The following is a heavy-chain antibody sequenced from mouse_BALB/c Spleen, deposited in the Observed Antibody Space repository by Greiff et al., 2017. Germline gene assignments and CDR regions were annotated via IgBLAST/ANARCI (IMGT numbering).Heavy chain of an antibody. Sequence: QVQLKQSGPELVKPGASVKISCKASGYTFTDYYINWVKQKPGQGLEWIGWIYPGSGNTKYNEKFKGKATLTVDTSSSTAYMQLSSLTSEDTAVYFCAKGFSYYGNPYYAMDYWGQGTSVTVSS. V-gene: IGHV1-84*02. J-gene: IGHJ4*01. CDR1: GYTFTDYY. D-gene: IGHD2-10*01. CDR3: AKGFSYYGNPYYAMDY. CDR2: IYPGSGNT.